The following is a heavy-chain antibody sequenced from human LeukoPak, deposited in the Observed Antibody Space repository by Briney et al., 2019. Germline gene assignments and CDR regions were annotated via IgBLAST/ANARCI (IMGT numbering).Heavy chain of an antibody. J-gene: IGHJ4*02. CDR1: GFTFSSYS. CDR2: ISRGSSYI. Sequence: PGGSLRLSCAASGFTFSSYSMNWVRQAPGKGLEWVSSISRGSSYIYYADSVRGRFTISRDNAENSLYLQMNSLRAEDTAVYYCSFVGTSTTVYWGQGTLVTVSS. V-gene: IGHV3-21*01. D-gene: IGHD1-26*01. CDR3: SFVGTSTTVY.